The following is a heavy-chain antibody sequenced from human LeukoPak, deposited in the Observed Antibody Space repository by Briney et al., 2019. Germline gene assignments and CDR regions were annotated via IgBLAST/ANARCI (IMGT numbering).Heavy chain of an antibody. J-gene: IGHJ6*02. CDR3: ARTRLTWGMDV. Sequence: SETLSLTCTVSGGSISTDYWSWIRQPPGKGLEWIGYIYYIGSTNYNPSLKSRVTISVDTSKNQFSLKLSSVTAADTAVYYCARTRLTWGMDVWGQGTTVTVSS. V-gene: IGHV4-59*01. D-gene: IGHD4/OR15-4a*01. CDR1: GGSISTDY. CDR2: IYYIGST.